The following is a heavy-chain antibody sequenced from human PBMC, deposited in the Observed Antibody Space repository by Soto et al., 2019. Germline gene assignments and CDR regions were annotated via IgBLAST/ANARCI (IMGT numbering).Heavy chain of an antibody. V-gene: IGHV1-24*01. D-gene: IGHD2-2*01. CDR2: FDPEDGET. CDR1: GYTLTELS. Sequence: ASVKVSCKVSGYTLTELSMHWVRQAPGKGLEWMGGFDPEDGETIYAQKFQGRVTMTEDTSTDTAYMELSSLRSEDTAVYYCATAIMLGYCSSTSXPEWGYWGQG. CDR3: ATAIMLGYCSSTSXPEWGY. J-gene: IGHJ4*02.